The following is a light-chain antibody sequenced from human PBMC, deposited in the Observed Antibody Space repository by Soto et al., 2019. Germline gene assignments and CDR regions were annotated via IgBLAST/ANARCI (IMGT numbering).Light chain of an antibody. CDR1: QSVSSN. Sequence: IVFTQSPGTLSLSPGPGATLSCRASQSVSSNLAWYQQKHGQAPRLLISGASSRATGIPDRFSGSGSGTDFTLTISRLQPEDFELYYCQQYGSSPITFGQGTRLDIK. J-gene: IGKJ5*01. CDR3: QQYGSSPIT. CDR2: GAS. V-gene: IGKV3-20*01.